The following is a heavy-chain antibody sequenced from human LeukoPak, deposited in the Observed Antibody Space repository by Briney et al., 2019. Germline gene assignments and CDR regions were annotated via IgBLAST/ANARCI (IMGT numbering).Heavy chain of an antibody. J-gene: IGHJ4*02. CDR1: GFTFSSYG. CDR2: ISYDGGKK. Sequence: GGSLRLSCAASGFTFSSYGMHWVHQAPGKGLEWVAVISYDGGKKYYADSVKGRFTISRDNSKNTLYLQMNSLRAEDTAVYYCARERFWTGKTFDYWGQGTLVTVSS. D-gene: IGHD3/OR15-3a*01. CDR3: ARERFWTGKTFDY. V-gene: IGHV3-30*03.